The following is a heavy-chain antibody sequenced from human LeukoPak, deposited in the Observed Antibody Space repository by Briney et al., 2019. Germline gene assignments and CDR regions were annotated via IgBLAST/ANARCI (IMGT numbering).Heavy chain of an antibody. V-gene: IGHV4-59*01. J-gene: IGHJ6*02. Sequence: PSETLSLTCTVSGGSISSYYWSWIRQPPGKGLEWIGYIYYSGSTNYNPSLKSRVTISVDTSKNHFSLKLSSVTAADTAVYYCARTGYSYCYTHGMDVWGQGTTVTVSS. CDR2: IYYSGST. CDR3: ARTGYSYCYTHGMDV. CDR1: GGSISSYY. D-gene: IGHD5-18*01.